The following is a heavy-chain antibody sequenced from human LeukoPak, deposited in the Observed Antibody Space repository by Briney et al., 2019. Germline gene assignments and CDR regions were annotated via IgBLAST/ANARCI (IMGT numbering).Heavy chain of an antibody. CDR1: GYTFTSYY. V-gene: IGHV1-46*01. CDR2: INPSGGST. Sequence: ASVKVSCKASGYTFTSYYMHWVRQAPGQGLEWMGIINPSGGSTSYAQKFQGRVTMTRDTSTNTVYMELSSLRSEDTAIYYCARDLGIMGTAWGYYFDHWGQGTLVTVSS. D-gene: IGHD2-21*02. CDR3: ARDLGIMGTAWGYYFDH. J-gene: IGHJ4*02.